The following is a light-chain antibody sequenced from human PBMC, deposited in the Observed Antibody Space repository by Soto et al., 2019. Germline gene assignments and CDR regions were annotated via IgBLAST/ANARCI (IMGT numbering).Light chain of an antibody. CDR1: QRVSSSF. CDR2: GAS. V-gene: IGKV3-20*01. Sequence: EIVLTQSPGTLSLSPGERATLSCRASQRVSSSFLAWYQQKPGQAPRLLIYGASSRATGIPDRFSGSGSGTDFTLTISSLEPEDFAVYYCQQYDSSPWTFGQGTKVEIK. J-gene: IGKJ1*01. CDR3: QQYDSSPWT.